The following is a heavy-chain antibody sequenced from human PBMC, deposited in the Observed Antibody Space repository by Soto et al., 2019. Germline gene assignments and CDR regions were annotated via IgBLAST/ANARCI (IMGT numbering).Heavy chain of an antibody. CDR1: GASISSSNYY. CDR2: MYYSGRT. D-gene: IGHD4-17*01. V-gene: IGHV4-39*01. Sequence: SETLSLTCTVSGASISSSNYYWGWIRQPPGRGLEWIGTMYYSGRTYYNPSLKSRVTTSVDTSKSQFSLKLSAVTATDTAVYYCARHGNTVTTGYYYGMDVWGQGTTVTVSS. CDR3: ARHGNTVTTGYYYGMDV. J-gene: IGHJ6*02.